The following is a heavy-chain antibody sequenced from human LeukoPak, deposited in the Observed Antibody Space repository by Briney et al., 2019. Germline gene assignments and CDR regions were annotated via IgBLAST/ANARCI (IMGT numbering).Heavy chain of an antibody. Sequence: PSETLSLTCTVSGGSISSSSYYWGWIRQPPGKGLEWIGSIYYSGSTYYNPSLKSRVTISVDTSKNQFSLKLSSVTAADTAVYYCVWDSGYDEDYWGQGTLVTVSS. V-gene: IGHV4-39*01. CDR2: IYYSGST. CDR1: GGSISSSSYY. J-gene: IGHJ4*02. D-gene: IGHD5-12*01. CDR3: VWDSGYDEDY.